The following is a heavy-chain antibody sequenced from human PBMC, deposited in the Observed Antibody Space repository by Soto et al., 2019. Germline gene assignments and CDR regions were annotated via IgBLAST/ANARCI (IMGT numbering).Heavy chain of an antibody. V-gene: IGHV4-59*01. Sequence: PSETLSLTCTVSGGSISSYYWSWIRQPPGKGLEWIGYIYYSGSTNYNPSLKSRVTISVDTSKNQFSLKLTSVTAADTAVYYCASSVSSGYLSWPYFYYYGMDVWGQGTTVTVSS. CDR1: GGSISSYY. CDR3: ASSVSSGYLSWPYFYYYGMDV. D-gene: IGHD3-22*01. J-gene: IGHJ6*02. CDR2: IYYSGST.